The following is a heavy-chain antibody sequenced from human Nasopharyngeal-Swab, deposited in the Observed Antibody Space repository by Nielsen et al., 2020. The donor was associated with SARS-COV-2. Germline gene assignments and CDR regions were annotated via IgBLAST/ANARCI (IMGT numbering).Heavy chain of an antibody. CDR1: RYIFASHW. CDR2: LYPDDSDT. J-gene: IGHJ3*02. CDR3: ARALRILKWSDAFGI. Sequence: GGSLRLSCKGSRYIFASHWIGWVRQMPGKGLEWMGMLYPDDSDTRYSPSFQGQVTISVDKSISTAYLQWSSLKASDTAMYYCARALRILKWSDAFGIWGPGTMVTVSA. V-gene: IGHV5-51*01. D-gene: IGHD3-3*01.